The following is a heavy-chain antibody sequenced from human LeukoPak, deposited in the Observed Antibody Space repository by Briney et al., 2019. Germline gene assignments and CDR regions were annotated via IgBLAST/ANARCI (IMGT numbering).Heavy chain of an antibody. CDR1: GYTFTNYG. CDR3: ARSGRYSSSWYFDY. D-gene: IGHD6-13*01. CDR2: ISAYNGNT. J-gene: IGHJ4*02. Sequence: ASVKVSCKASGYTFTNYGISWVRQAPGQGLEWMGWISAYNGNTNYAQKLQGRVTMTTDTSTSTAYMELRSLRSDDTAVCYCARSGRYSSSWYFDYWGQGTLVTVSS. V-gene: IGHV1-18*01.